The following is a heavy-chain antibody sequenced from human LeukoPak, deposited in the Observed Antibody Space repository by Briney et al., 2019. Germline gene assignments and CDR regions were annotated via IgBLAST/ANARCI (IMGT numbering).Heavy chain of an antibody. V-gene: IGHV3-7*01. CDR2: IRQDGSEK. CDR3: ARRYFDY. Sequence: GGSLRLSCAASGFTFSDYWISWVRQAPGKGLEWVANIRQDGSEKYYVDFVRGRFTISRDNAKNSLYLQMNSLRAEDTAVYYCARRYFDYWGQGTLVTVSS. CDR1: GFTFSDYW. J-gene: IGHJ4*02.